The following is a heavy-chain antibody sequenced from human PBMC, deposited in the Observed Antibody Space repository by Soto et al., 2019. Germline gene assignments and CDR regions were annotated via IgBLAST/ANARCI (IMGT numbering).Heavy chain of an antibody. CDR2: IIPIFGTA. D-gene: IGHD6-6*01. V-gene: IGHV1-69*13. Sequence: ASVKVSCKASGGTFSSYAISWVRQAPGQGLEWMGGIIPIFGTANYAQKFQGRVTITADESTSTAYMELSSLRSEDTAVYYCARESRLVSFSAFDLRAQRTTVTVSS. CDR3: ARESRLVSFSAFDL. J-gene: IGHJ3*01. CDR1: GGTFSSYA.